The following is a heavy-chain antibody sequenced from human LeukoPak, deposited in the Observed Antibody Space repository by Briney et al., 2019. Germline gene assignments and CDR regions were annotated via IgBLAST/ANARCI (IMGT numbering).Heavy chain of an antibody. V-gene: IGHV3-23*01. CDR2: ISGSGGST. CDR1: GFTFSSYA. J-gene: IGHJ4*02. CDR3: AKPSPWVRGVKYFDY. D-gene: IGHD3-10*01. Sequence: GGSLRLSCAASGFTFSSYAMSWVRQAPGKGLEWVSAISGSGGSTYYADSVKGRFTISRDNSKNTLYLQMNSLRAEDTAVYHCAKPSPWVRGVKYFDYWGQGTLVTVSS.